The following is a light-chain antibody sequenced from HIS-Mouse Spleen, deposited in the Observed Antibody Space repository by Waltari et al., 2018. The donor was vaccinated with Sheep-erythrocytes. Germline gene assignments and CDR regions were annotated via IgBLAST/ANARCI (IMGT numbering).Light chain of an antibody. CDR2: WAS. J-gene: IGKJ4*01. Sequence: DIVMTQSPDSLAVSLGERATINCKSSQSVLYSSNNKNYLAWYQQKPGQPPKLLIYWASTREXGVPDRFSGSGXGTDFTLTISSLQAEDVAVYYCQQYYSTXXTXXGGTKVEIK. V-gene: IGKV4-1*01. CDR3: QQYYSTXXT. CDR1: QSVLYSSNNKNY.